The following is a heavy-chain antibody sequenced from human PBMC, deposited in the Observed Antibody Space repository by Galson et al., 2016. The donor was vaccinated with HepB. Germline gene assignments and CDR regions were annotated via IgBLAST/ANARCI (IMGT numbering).Heavy chain of an antibody. CDR2: INESGNT. CDR3: AKGRRVRGVHTRFNWIDP. D-gene: IGHD3-10*01. J-gene: IGHJ5*02. V-gene: IGHV4-34*01. CDR1: GGSFSGYY. Sequence: LSLTCAVYGGSFSGYYWTWIRQPPGKGLEWIGEINESGNTKYIPSLKSRITISVDTSKNQFSLKLSYVTAADTAVYYCAKGRRVRGVHTRFNWIDPWGQGSLVTVSS.